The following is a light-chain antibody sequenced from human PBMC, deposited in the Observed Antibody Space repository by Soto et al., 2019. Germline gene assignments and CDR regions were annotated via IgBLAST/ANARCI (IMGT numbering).Light chain of an antibody. CDR2: VSSDGSH. Sequence: QLVLTQSPSASASLGASVKVTCTLSSGHSRYAIAWHQQQPEKGPRYLMKVSSDGSHSKGDGIPDRFSGSSSGAERYLTISSLQSEDEADYYCQTWGTGIHWVFGGGTKVTVL. V-gene: IGLV4-69*01. CDR1: SGHSRYA. J-gene: IGLJ3*02. CDR3: QTWGTGIHWV.